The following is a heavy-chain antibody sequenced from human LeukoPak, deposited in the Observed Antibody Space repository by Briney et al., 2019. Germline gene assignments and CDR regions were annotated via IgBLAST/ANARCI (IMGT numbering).Heavy chain of an antibody. D-gene: IGHD2/OR15-2a*01. CDR1: GFTFSNYP. CDR2: ITYDGNNK. Sequence: GGSLRLSCAASGFTFSNYPMDWVRQAPGKGLEWVAVITYDGNNKYYANSVKGRFTISRDNSENSLYLQMNSLRTEDTAVYYCARGLLETTTSYFDYWGQGTLVTVSS. J-gene: IGHJ4*02. V-gene: IGHV3-30-3*01. CDR3: ARGLLETTTSYFDY.